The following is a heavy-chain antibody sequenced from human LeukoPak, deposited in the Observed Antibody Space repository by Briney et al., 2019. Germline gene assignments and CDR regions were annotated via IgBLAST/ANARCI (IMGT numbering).Heavy chain of an antibody. CDR3: AKVATWTYFDS. J-gene: IGHJ4*02. Sequence: GGSLRLSCAASGFTFSSYAMSWVRQAPGKGLGWVSDIDGSGQTTYYTDSVKGRFTVSRDNSKNTLYLQLTSLRVEGTAVYFCAKVATWTYFDSWGQGTLVAVSS. CDR1: GFTFSSYA. V-gene: IGHV3-23*01. CDR2: IDGSGQTT. D-gene: IGHD3/OR15-3a*01.